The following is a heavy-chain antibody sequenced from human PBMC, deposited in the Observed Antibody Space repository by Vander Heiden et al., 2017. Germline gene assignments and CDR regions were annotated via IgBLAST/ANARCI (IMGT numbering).Heavy chain of an antibody. CDR1: GYTFTSYY. V-gene: IGHV1-46*01. J-gene: IGHJ6*02. D-gene: IGHD3-3*01. CDR2: INPSGGST. Sequence: QVQLVQSGAEVKKPGASVKVSCKASGYTFTSYYMHWVRQATGQGLEWMGLINPSGGSTSYAQKFQGRVTMTRDTSTSTVYMELSSLRSEDTAVYYCARGGIFGVVIDYYYYGMDVWGQGTTVTVSS. CDR3: ARGGIFGVVIDYYYYGMDV.